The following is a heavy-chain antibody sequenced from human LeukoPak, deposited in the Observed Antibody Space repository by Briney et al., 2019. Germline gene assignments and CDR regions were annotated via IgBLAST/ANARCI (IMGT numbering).Heavy chain of an antibody. CDR2: INPNSGGT. J-gene: IGHJ6*02. V-gene: IGHV1-2*02. CDR3: ATYPGTVAPGGMDV. D-gene: IGHD2-2*01. Sequence: ASVKVSCKASGGTFSSYAISWVRQAPGQGLEWMRWINPNSGGTNSAQTFQGRVSMTRDTSISTAHMELSRLRSDDTAVYYCATYPGTVAPGGMDVWGQGTTVTVSS. CDR1: GGTFSSYA.